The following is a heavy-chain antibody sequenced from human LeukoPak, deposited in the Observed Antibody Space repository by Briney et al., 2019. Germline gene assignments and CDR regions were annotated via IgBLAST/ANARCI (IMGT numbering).Heavy chain of an antibody. CDR3: ARRGSNDY. V-gene: IGHV3-30*03. CDR2: ISYDGSNK. Sequence: PGGSLRLSCAASGFTFSSYGMHWVRQAPGKGLEWVAVISYDGSNKYYADSVKGRFTISRDNAKNSLYLQMNSLRDEDTAVYYCARRGSNDYWGQGTLVTVSS. CDR1: GFTFSSYG. D-gene: IGHD1-26*01. J-gene: IGHJ4*02.